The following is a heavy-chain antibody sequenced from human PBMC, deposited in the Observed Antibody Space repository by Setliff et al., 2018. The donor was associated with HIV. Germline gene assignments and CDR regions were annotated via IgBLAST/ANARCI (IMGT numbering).Heavy chain of an antibody. V-gene: IGHV4-39*07. D-gene: IGHD5-12*01. Sequence: SETLSLTCTVSGVSLSSESYYWGWVRQPPGKALEWVGSMYYNGKIFYNPSLRSRVTIFVDSSKNELSLRLQSVTAADTAVYYCVGGLRSRSQGHFDYWGQGTLVTVSS. J-gene: IGHJ4*02. CDR1: GVSLSSESYY. CDR2: MYYNGKI. CDR3: VGGLRSRSQGHFDY.